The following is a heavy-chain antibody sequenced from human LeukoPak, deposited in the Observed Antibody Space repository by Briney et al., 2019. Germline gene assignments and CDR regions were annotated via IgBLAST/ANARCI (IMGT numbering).Heavy chain of an antibody. CDR1: GGSISSYY. CDR2: IYYSGST. J-gene: IGHJ4*02. V-gene: IGHV4-59*01. D-gene: IGHD3-22*01. CDR3: AREAMMGHTAFDY. Sequence: PSKTLSLTXTVSGGSISSYYWSWIRQPPGKGLEWIGYIYYSGSTNYNPSLKSRVTISVDTSKNQFSLKLSSVTAADTAVYYCAREAMMGHTAFDYWGQGTLVTVSS.